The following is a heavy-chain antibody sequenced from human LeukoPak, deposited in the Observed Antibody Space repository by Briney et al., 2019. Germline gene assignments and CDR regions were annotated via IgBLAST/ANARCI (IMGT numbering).Heavy chain of an antibody. V-gene: IGHV3-21*01. CDR3: ARDLSVSSSWVRFDS. J-gene: IGHJ4*02. D-gene: IGHD6-13*01. CDR1: GFTFSSCS. Sequence: GGSLRLSCAASGFTFSSCSMNWVRRAPGKGLEWVSCISSSDTYIYYADSVKGRSTISRDNAKNSLYLQMNSLRAEDTALYYCARDLSVSSSWVRFDSWGQGTLVTVSS. CDR2: ISSSDTYI.